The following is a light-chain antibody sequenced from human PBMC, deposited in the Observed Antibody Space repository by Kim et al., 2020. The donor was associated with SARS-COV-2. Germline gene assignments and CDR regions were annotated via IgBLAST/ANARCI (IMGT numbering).Light chain of an antibody. CDR2: EDN. CDR1: SGSVGSNY. Sequence: KTVTLPCTRSSGSVGSNYVQWYQQRPGSAPTTVIYEDNQRPSGVPDRFSGSIDTSSNSASLTISGLTTEDEADYYCQSYDNNNPFIFGAGTKVTVL. V-gene: IGLV6-57*03. J-gene: IGLJ1*01. CDR3: QSYDNNNPFI.